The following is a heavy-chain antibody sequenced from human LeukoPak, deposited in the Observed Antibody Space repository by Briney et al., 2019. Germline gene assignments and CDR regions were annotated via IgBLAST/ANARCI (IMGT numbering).Heavy chain of an antibody. CDR1: GFTFSSRDW. CDR2: IKQDGSEK. CDR3: ARPTWTNYMDV. Sequence: GGSLRLSCVASGFTFSSRDWMTWVRQAPGKGLEWVANIKQDGSEKNYVDSVKGRFTISRDNAKNSVDLQMNSLRAEDTAVYFCARPTWTNYMDVWGKGTAVTISS. V-gene: IGHV3-7*01. J-gene: IGHJ6*03. D-gene: IGHD3/OR15-3a*01.